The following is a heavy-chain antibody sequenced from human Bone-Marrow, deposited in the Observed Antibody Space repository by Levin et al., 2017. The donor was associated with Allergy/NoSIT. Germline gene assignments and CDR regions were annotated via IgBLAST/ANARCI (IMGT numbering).Heavy chain of an antibody. CDR1: GYTFTGYY. Sequence: ASVKVSCKASGYTFTGYYMHWVRQAPGQGLEWMGRINPNSGGTNYAQKFQGRVTMTRDTSISTAYMELSRLRSDDTAVYYCARGARITIFGVVIILSGWFDPWGQGTLVTVSS. D-gene: IGHD3-3*01. J-gene: IGHJ5*02. CDR2: INPNSGGT. V-gene: IGHV1-2*06. CDR3: ARGARITIFGVVIILSGWFDP.